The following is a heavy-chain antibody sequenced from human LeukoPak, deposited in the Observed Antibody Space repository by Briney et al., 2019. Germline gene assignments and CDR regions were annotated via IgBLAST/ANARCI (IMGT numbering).Heavy chain of an antibody. CDR2: ISSSALNV. Sequence: GGSLRLSCAGSGFTFNTYEMNWVRQAPGKGLEWVSSISSSALNVYYADSVKGRFTISRDNAKNTLYLQMNSLIAEDTAVYYCVRDDSGSVIRGVLHYWGQGALVTVSS. CDR1: GFTFNTYE. CDR3: VRDDSGSVIRGVLHY. J-gene: IGHJ4*02. D-gene: IGHD3-10*01. V-gene: IGHV3-48*03.